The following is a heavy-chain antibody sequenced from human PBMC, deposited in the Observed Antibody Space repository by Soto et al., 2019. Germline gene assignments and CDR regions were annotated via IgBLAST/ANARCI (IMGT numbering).Heavy chain of an antibody. CDR3: ARDVSPWYFDL. CDR2: ISAYNGNT. Sequence: ASVKVSCKASGYTFTSYYMHWVRQAPGQGLEWMGWISAYNGNTNYAQKLQGRVTMTTDTSTSTAYMELRSLRSDDTAVYYCARDVSPWYFDLWGRGTLVTVSS. CDR1: GYTFTSYY. V-gene: IGHV1-18*04. J-gene: IGHJ2*01.